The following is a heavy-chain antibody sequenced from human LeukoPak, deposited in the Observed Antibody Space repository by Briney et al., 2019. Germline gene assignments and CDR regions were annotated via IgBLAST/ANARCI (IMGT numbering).Heavy chain of an antibody. CDR3: AKGGASSKWLDP. Sequence: PSETLSLTCTVSGGSIRSSSDHWGWIRQPPGKGLEWIGSVYQSGYTYNNPSLKSRVTISVDTSKNQFSLNLTSVIAADTAVYYCAKGGASSKWLDPWGQGTLVTVSS. D-gene: IGHD3-16*02. CDR2: VYQSGYT. V-gene: IGHV4-39*07. J-gene: IGHJ5*02. CDR1: GGSIRSSSDH.